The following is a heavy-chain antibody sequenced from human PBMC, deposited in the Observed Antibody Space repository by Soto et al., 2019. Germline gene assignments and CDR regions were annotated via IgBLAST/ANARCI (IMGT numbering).Heavy chain of an antibody. CDR1: GFSLSTRGVG. J-gene: IGHJ4*02. Sequence: SGPTRANPTQTLTLTCTFSGFSLSTRGVGVGWIRQPPGKALEWLAVIYWNDDKRYGPSLKNTLTLTKGTSKNQVILTMTNMDPVDTATYYCAHGAYCSPGSRYTWGNWGQGTLVTVSS. CDR3: AHGAYCSPGSRYTWGN. D-gene: IGHD2-15*01. V-gene: IGHV2-5*01. CDR2: IYWNDDK.